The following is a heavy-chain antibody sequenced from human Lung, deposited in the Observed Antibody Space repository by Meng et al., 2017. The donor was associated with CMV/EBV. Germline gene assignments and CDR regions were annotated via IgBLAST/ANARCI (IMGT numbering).Heavy chain of an antibody. J-gene: IGHJ5*02. CDR2: MNPNSGNT. D-gene: IGHD4-17*01. Sequence: SVKVSXKASGYTFTSYDINWVRQATGQGLEWMGWMNPNSGNTGYAQKFQGRVTMTRNTSISTAYMELSSLRSEDTAVYYCARRTTGGKNWVDPWGQGTRVPFSS. CDR1: GYTFTSYD. V-gene: IGHV1-8*01. CDR3: ARRTTGGKNWVDP.